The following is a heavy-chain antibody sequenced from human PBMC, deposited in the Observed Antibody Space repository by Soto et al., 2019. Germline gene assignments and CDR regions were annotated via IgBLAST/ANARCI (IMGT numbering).Heavy chain of an antibody. Sequence: PSETLSLTCTVSGGSISSSSYYWGWIRQPPGKGLEWIGSIYYSGSTYYNPSLKSRVTISVDTSKNQFSLKLSSVTAADTAVYYCAQLGYCSSTSCFFAFDIWGQGTMVTVSS. J-gene: IGHJ3*02. CDR3: AQLGYCSSTSCFFAFDI. CDR1: GGSISSSSYY. V-gene: IGHV4-39*01. CDR2: IYYSGST. D-gene: IGHD2-2*01.